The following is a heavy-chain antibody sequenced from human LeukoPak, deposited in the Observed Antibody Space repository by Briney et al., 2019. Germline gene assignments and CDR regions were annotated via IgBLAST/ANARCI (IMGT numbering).Heavy chain of an antibody. CDR1: GITLSNYG. Sequence: GGSLTLSCAVSGITLSNYGMSWVRQAPGKGLEWVAGISDSGGRTNYADSVKGRFTISRDNPKNTLYLQMNSLRAEDTAVYFCAKRGVVIRVILVWFHKEAYYFYSWGQGALVTVSS. V-gene: IGHV3-23*01. D-gene: IGHD3-22*01. CDR2: ISDSGGRT. J-gene: IGHJ4*02. CDR3: AKRGVVIRVILVWFHKEAYYFYS.